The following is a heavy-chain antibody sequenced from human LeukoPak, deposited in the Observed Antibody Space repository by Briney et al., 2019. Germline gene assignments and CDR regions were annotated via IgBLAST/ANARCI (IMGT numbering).Heavy chain of an antibody. CDR1: DGSISSSSYY. D-gene: IGHD3-22*01. CDR2: MYYSGST. Sequence: SETLSLTCTVSDGSISSSSYYWGWIRQPPGKGLEWIGGMYYSGSTYYNPSLKSRVTISVDTSKNQFSLKLSSVTVADTAVYYCARHEYYHDSIGNEWRASAFDNWGQGTLVTVSS. V-gene: IGHV4-39*01. CDR3: ARHEYYHDSIGNEWRASAFDN. J-gene: IGHJ4*02.